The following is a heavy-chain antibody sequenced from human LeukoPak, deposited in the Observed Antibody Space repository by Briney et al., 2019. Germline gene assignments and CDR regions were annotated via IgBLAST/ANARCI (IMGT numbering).Heavy chain of an antibody. CDR1: GYTFTGYY. D-gene: IGHD5-18*01. J-gene: IGHJ4*02. Sequence: ASVKVSGKASGYTFTGYYMHWVRQAPGQGLEWMGWINPNSGGTNYAQKFQGRVTMTRDTSISTAYMELSRLRSDDTAVYYCARIDGYSYGFDYWGQGTLVTVSS. CDR2: INPNSGGT. V-gene: IGHV1-2*02. CDR3: ARIDGYSYGFDY.